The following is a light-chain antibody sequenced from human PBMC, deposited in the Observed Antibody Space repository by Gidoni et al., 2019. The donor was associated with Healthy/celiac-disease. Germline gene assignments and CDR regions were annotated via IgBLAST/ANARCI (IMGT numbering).Light chain of an antibody. V-gene: IGKV3D-20*01. J-gene: IGKJ5*01. CDR2: DAS. CDR1: QSVSSSY. CDR3: QQYGSSIT. Sequence: EIVLSQSPSTLSLSPGERATLSCGASQSVSSSYLAWYQQKPGLAPRLHNHDASSRAPGIPDRFSGSGCGTAFTLTISGLECEDFEVYYCQQYGSSITFGQESRLQI.